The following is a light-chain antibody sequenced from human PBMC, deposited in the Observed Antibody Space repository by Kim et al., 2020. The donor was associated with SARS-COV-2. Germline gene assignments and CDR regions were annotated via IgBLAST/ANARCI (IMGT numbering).Light chain of an antibody. V-gene: IGKV3-20*01. CDR3: HQYGGSST. CDR1: QSVSSSY. CDR2: GAS. J-gene: IGKJ1*01. Sequence: PGESATLSCWASQSVSSSYLAWYQQKPGQAPRLLISGASSRATGIPDRFSGSGSGTDFTLTISRLEPEDFAVYYCHQYGGSSTFGQGTKVDIK.